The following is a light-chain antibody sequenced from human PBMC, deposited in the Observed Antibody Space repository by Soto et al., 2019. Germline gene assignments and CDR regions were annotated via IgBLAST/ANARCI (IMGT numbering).Light chain of an antibody. V-gene: IGKV1-12*01. CDR3: QQAHSFPYT. Sequence: DIQMTQSPSSVSSSVGDRVTITCRARQGISTWLAWYQQKAGKAPKRLLYATSTLQSGVPSRFRGSGSGTEFTLTSSSLQPDDVTSYYCQQAHSFPYTLGQGTKLEIK. CDR1: QGISTW. CDR2: ATS. J-gene: IGKJ2*01.